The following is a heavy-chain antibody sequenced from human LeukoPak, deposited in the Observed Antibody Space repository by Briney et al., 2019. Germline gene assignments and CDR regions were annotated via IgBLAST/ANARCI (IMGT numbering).Heavy chain of an antibody. V-gene: IGHV3-23*01. CDR1: GFTFSSYA. Sequence: GGSLRLSCAASGFTFSSYAMSWVRQAPGKGLEWVSAISGSGGSTYYADSVKGRFTISRDNSKNTLYLQMNSPRAEDTAVYYRANVLRRGPGYWGQGTLVTVSS. J-gene: IGHJ4*02. CDR2: ISGSGGST. D-gene: IGHD2/OR15-2a*01. CDR3: ANVLRRGPGY.